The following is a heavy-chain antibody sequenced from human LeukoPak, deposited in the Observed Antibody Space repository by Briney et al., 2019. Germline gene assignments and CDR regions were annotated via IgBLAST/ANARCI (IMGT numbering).Heavy chain of an antibody. V-gene: IGHV4-61*02. CDR2: IYTSGST. D-gene: IGHD3-10*01. CDR3: ARDPLWFGELSGAFDI. Sequence: SETLSLTCTVSGGSISSGSYYWSWIRQPAGKGLEWIGRIYTSGSTNYNPSLKSRVTISVDTSKNQFSLKLSSVTAADTAVYYCARDPLWFGELSGAFDIWGQGTMVTASS. J-gene: IGHJ3*02. CDR1: GGSISSGSYY.